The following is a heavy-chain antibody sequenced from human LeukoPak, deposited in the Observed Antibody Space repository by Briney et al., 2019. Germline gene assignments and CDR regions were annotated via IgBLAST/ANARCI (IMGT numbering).Heavy chain of an antibody. J-gene: IGHJ2*01. CDR2: ISHSGST. V-gene: IGHV4-4*02. Sequence: ASVTLSLTCAVSGGSSSISNSIWWSWVRQPPGKGLVWIGEISHSGSTNYNPSLKSRVNISVDKSKNQFSLKLSSVTAADTAVYYCARDLHGGNSFTSDWYFDLWGRGTLVTVSS. D-gene: IGHD4-23*01. CDR3: ARDLHGGNSFTSDWYFDL. CDR1: GGSSSISNSIW.